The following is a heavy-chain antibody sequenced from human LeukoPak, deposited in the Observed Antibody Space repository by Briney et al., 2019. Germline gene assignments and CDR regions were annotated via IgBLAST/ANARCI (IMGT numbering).Heavy chain of an antibody. CDR2: SYPGYSDT. V-gene: IGHV5-51*01. D-gene: IGHD2-2*01. CDR1: GYNLTSYW. J-gene: IGHJ6*03. CDR3: ARHRKALYCTSTSCSHYYYYYYMDV. Sequence: GESLKISCKGSGYNLTSYWVGWVRQWPGKGLEWMGLSYPGYSDTRYSPSFQGQVTISADKSISTAYLQWSSLKASDSALYYGARHRKALYCTSTSCSHYYYYYYMDVWGRGTTVTVSS.